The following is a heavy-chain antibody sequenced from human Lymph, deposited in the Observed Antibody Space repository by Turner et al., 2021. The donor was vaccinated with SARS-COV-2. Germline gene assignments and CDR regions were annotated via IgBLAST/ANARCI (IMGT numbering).Heavy chain of an antibody. V-gene: IGHV4-4*02. J-gene: IGHJ4*02. D-gene: IGHD2-15*01. CDR1: GGPISTSNW. Sequence: QVQLQESGPGLVKPSGTLSLPCAVSGGPISTSNWWSWVRQPPGKGLEWIGEIYHSGNTNYNPSLKSRVTISVDKSKNQFSLKLSSVTAADTAVYYCATKYCSGGSCSYFDYWGQGTLVTVSS. CDR3: ATKYCSGGSCSYFDY. CDR2: IYHSGNT.